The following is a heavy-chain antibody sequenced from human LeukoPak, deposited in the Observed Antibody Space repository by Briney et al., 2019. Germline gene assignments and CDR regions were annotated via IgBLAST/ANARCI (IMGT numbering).Heavy chain of an antibody. CDR1: GCSSSSYY. Sequence: PSETLSLTCTVSGCSSSSYYWSWIRQPPGKGLEWIGYIYYTGSTNYNPSLKSRVTMSVDTPKTQFSLKLSSVTAADTAVYYCVYGYSTSWSYYFDYWGQGTLVTVSS. V-gene: IGHV4-59*08. J-gene: IGHJ4*02. CDR2: IYYTGST. D-gene: IGHD6-13*01. CDR3: VYGYSTSWSYYFDY.